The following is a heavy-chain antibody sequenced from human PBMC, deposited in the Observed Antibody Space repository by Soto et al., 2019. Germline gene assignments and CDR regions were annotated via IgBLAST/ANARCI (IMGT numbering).Heavy chain of an antibody. Sequence: QVQLVESGGGLVKPGGSLRLSCAASGFTFSDYYMSWIRQAPGKGLEWVSYISSSSSYTNYADSVKGRFTISRDNAKNSLYLQMNSLRAEDTAVYYCERDLDPVGGATNYYYYYGMDVWGQGTTVTVSS. V-gene: IGHV3-11*06. J-gene: IGHJ6*02. CDR2: ISSSSSYT. CDR3: ERDLDPVGGATNYYYYYGMDV. D-gene: IGHD3-10*01. CDR1: GFTFSDYY.